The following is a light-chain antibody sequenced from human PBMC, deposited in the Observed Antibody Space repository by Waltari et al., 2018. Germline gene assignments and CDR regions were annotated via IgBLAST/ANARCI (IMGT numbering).Light chain of an antibody. V-gene: IGLV2-14*03. CDR1: SSDVGGSNY. J-gene: IGLJ1*01. CDR2: DVS. Sequence: QSALTQPASVSGSPGQSITPPCTGTSSDVGGSNYVSWYQHHPGKAPKLMIFDVSSRPSGVSNRFSGSKSGNTASLTISGLQAEDEADYYCSSYTSSTTYVFGAGTKVTVL. CDR3: SSYTSSTTYV.